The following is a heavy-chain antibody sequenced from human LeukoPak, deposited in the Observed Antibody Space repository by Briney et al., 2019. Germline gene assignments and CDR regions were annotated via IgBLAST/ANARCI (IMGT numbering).Heavy chain of an antibody. J-gene: IGHJ4*02. CDR2: IYYSGST. CDR3: ARGVLYGDYGEY. CDR1: GGSISSSSYY. Sequence: PSETLSLTCTVSGGSISSSSYYWGWIRQPPGKGLEWIGSIYYSGSTYYNPSLKSRVTISVDTSKNQFSLKLSSVTAADTAVYYCARGVLYGDYGEYWGQGTLVTVSS. D-gene: IGHD4-17*01. V-gene: IGHV4-39*01.